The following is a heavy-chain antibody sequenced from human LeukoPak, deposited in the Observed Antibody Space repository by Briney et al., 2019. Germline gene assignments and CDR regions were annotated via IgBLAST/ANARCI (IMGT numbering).Heavy chain of an antibody. CDR2: MNPNSGNT. D-gene: IGHD3-3*01. V-gene: IGHV1-8*01. CDR1: GYTFTSYD. Sequence: ASVKVSCKASGYTFTSYDINWVRQATGQGLEWVGWMNPNSGNTGYAQKFQGRVTMTRNTSISTAYMELSSLRSEDTALYYCAKVGGYDFWSGSFDYWGQGTLVTVSS. J-gene: IGHJ4*02. CDR3: AKVGGYDFWSGSFDY.